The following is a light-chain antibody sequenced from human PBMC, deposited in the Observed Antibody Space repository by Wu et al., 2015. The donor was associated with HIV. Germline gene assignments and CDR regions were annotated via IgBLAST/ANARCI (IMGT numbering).Light chain of an antibody. Sequence: EIVLTQSPGTLSLSPGERATLSCRASQSVGSTFLAWYQQKPGQAPRLLIYGASSRATGIPDRFSGSGSGTDSTLTISRLEPEDFAVYYCLQYGSSPPNTFGQGTKLEIK. V-gene: IGKV3-20*01. J-gene: IGKJ2*01. CDR1: QSVGSTF. CDR2: GAS. CDR3: LQYGSSPPNT.